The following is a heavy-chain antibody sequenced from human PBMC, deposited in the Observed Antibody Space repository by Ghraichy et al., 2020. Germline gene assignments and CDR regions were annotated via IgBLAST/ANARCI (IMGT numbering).Heavy chain of an antibody. D-gene: IGHD1-26*01. V-gene: IGHV3-53*01. CDR1: GFVVSNNF. CDR3: ARDLPTSGGFDY. J-gene: IGHJ4*02. Sequence: GGSLRLSCAASGFVVSNNFKIWVRQAPGKGLQWVSTIYSNGNTYHADSMKGRFTISRDTSKNMLYLQMNNLRAEDTAVYFCARDLPTSGGFDYWGRGTLVTVSS. CDR2: IYSNGNT.